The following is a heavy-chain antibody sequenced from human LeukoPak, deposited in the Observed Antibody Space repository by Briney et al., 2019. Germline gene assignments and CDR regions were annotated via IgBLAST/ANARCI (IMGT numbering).Heavy chain of an antibody. CDR3: ASGSGSYNWFDP. J-gene: IGHJ5*02. CDR1: GGSFSGYY. V-gene: IGHV4-34*01. CDR2: INHSGST. Sequence: SETLSLTCAVYGGSFSGYYWNWIRQPPGKGLEWIGEINHSGSTNYNPSLKSRVTISVDTSKNQFYLKLNSVTAADTAVYYCASGSGSYNWFDPWGQGTLVTVSS. D-gene: IGHD1-26*01.